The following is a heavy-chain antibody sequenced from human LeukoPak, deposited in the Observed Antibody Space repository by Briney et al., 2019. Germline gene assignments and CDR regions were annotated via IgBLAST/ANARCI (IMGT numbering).Heavy chain of an antibody. CDR1: GFTFSSYA. Sequence: GGSLRLSCAASGFTFSSYAMSWVRQAPGKGLEWVSAIIGSGGSTYYADSVKGRFTISRDNSKNTLYLQMNSLRAEDTAVYYCAKDLNVRRSHYGSGIRLDVWGKGTTVTVSS. J-gene: IGHJ6*04. CDR2: IIGSGGST. V-gene: IGHV3-23*01. D-gene: IGHD3-10*01. CDR3: AKDLNVRRSHYGSGIRLDV.